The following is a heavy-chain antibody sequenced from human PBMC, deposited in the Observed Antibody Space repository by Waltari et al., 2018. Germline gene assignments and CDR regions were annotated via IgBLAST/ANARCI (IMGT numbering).Heavy chain of an antibody. CDR2: IYYSGRT. CDR3: ARHVRSSSWHFDY. Sequence: QLQLQESGPGLVKPSETLSLTCTVSGGSISSSSYYWGWIRQPPGKGLEWIGSIYYSGRTSSNPSLKSRVTISVDTSKNQFSLKLSSVTATDTAVYYCARHVRSSSWHFDYWGQGTLVTVSS. CDR1: GGSISSSSYY. J-gene: IGHJ4*02. D-gene: IGHD6-13*01. V-gene: IGHV4-39*01.